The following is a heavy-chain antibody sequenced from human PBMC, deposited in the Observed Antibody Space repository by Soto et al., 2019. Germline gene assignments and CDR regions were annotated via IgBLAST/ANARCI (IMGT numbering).Heavy chain of an antibody. V-gene: IGHV4-34*01. CDR2: INHSGST. CDR3: ARGRSGYYYGYFDY. D-gene: IGHD3-22*01. Sequence: SETLFLTCAVYGGSFSGYYLSWIRQPPGKELEWIGEINHSGSTNYNPSLKSRVTISVDTSKNQFSLKLSSVTAADTAVYYCARGRSGYYYGYFDYWGQGTLVTVSS. J-gene: IGHJ4*02. CDR1: GGSFSGYY.